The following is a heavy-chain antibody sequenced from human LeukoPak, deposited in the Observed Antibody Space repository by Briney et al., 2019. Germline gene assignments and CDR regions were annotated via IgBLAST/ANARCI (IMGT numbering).Heavy chain of an antibody. Sequence: GESLKISCKGSGYSFTNYWIGWVRQMPGKGLEWMGIIYPGDSDTRYSPSFQGQVTISADKSISTAYLQWSSLKASDTAMYYCARHPQLGGYCSVNNCLNWFDSWGQGTLVTVSS. J-gene: IGHJ5*01. CDR2: IYPGDSDT. V-gene: IGHV5-51*01. D-gene: IGHD2-15*01. CDR3: ARHPQLGGYCSVNNCLNWFDS. CDR1: GYSFTNYW.